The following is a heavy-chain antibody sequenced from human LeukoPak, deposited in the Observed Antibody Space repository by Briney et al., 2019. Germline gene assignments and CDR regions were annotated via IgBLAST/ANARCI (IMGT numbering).Heavy chain of an antibody. CDR3: ARDQRYSGSNYGLDY. CDR1: GYTFTSYG. D-gene: IGHD1-26*01. J-gene: IGHJ4*02. Sequence: ASVKVSCKASGYTFTSYGISWVRQAPGQGLEWMGWISAYNGNTNYAQKLQGRVTMTTDTSTSTAYMELWSLRSDDTAVYYCARDQRYSGSNYGLDYWGQGTLVTVSS. V-gene: IGHV1-18*01. CDR2: ISAYNGNT.